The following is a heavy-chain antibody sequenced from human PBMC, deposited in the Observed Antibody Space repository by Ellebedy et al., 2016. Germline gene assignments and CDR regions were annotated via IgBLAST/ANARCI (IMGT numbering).Heavy chain of an antibody. Sequence: GESLKISCAASGFTFSGYGVHWVRQAPGKGLEWVAVISYDGGNKYYADSVKGRFTISRDNAKNSLYLQMNSLRDEDTAVYYCARDSTIAAAGTWLSLIEEYYYYYGMDVWGQGTTVTVSS. CDR2: ISYDGGNK. V-gene: IGHV3-30*03. CDR1: GFTFSGYG. D-gene: IGHD6-13*01. J-gene: IGHJ6*02. CDR3: ARDSTIAAAGTWLSLIEEYYYYYGMDV.